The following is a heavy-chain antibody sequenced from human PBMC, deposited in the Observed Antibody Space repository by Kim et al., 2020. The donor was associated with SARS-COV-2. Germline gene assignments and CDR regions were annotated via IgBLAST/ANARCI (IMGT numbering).Heavy chain of an antibody. V-gene: IGHV3-23*01. J-gene: IGHJ4*02. Sequence: GGSLRLSCAVSGFTFDTNAMSWVRQAPGRGLGWVSPISVSGTHKNYANPVKGRFTSSRENSKNTLYLQMNSLRAEDTALYYCAKDIHDWGSFLPYYFDFWGKGTLVTVSA. CDR3: AKDIHDWGSFLPYYFDF. D-gene: IGHD3-16*01. CDR1: GFTFDTNA. CDR2: ISVSGTHK.